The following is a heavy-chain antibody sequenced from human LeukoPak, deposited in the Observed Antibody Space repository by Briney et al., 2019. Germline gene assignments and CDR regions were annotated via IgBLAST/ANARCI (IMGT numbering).Heavy chain of an antibody. CDR3: ASCTDGYNYFGY. CDR1: GFTVSSNY. D-gene: IGHD5-24*01. V-gene: IGHV3-53*01. Sequence: PGGSLRLSCAASGFTVSSNYMSWVREAPGKGLEWVSAIYSGGSTYYADSVNGRFTISRDNSKNTLYLQMNSLRAEDTAVYYCASCTDGYNYFGYWGQGTLVTVSS. CDR2: IYSGGST. J-gene: IGHJ4*02.